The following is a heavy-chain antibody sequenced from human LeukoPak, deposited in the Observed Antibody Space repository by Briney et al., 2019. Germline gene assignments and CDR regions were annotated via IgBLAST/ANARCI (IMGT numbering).Heavy chain of an antibody. V-gene: IGHV4-4*07. CDR3: AGSERGGWGTADAFHI. CDR2: IYTSGST. J-gene: IGHJ3*02. Sequence: PSETLSLTCTVSGGSISIYDWSWIRQPAGKGLEWVGPIYTSGSTNYNPSLESRLTMSVDTSKNQFSVKLGSATAADTAVYCCAGSERGGWGTADAFHIWGQGTMVTVFS. D-gene: IGHD7-27*01. CDR1: GGSISIYD.